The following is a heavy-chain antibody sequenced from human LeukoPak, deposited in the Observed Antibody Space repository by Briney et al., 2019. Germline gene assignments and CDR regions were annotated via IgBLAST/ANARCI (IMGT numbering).Heavy chain of an antibody. Sequence: GESLQISCQGSGYSFTSYWIGWVRQMPGKGLEWMGIIYPGDSDSRYSPSFQGQVTISADKSISTAYLQWSSLKASDTAMYYCARHEVMTTVIPTPDYWGQGTLVTVSS. CDR3: ARHEVMTTVIPTPDY. CDR2: IYPGDSDS. D-gene: IGHD4-17*01. V-gene: IGHV5-51*01. CDR1: GYSFTSYW. J-gene: IGHJ4*02.